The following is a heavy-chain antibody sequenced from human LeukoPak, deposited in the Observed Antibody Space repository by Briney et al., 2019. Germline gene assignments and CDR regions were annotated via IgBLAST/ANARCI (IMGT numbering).Heavy chain of an antibody. V-gene: IGHV3-11*06. CDR2: ISSSSSYT. J-gene: IGHJ6*02. CDR1: GFTFSDYY. CDR3: ARDEGFGELLYGMDV. D-gene: IGHD3-10*01. Sequence: GGSLRLSCAASGFTFSDYYMSWIRQAPGKGLEWVSYISSSSSYTDYADSVKGRFTISRDNAKNSLYLQMNSLRAEDTAVYYCARDEGFGELLYGMDVWGQGTLVTVSS.